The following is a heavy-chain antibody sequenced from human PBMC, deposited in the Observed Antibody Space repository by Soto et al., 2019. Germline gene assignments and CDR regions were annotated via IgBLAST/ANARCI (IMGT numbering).Heavy chain of an antibody. D-gene: IGHD4-17*01. Sequence: GGSLRLSCAASGFTVSSNYMSWVRQAPGKGLDWVANIKQDGSEKYYVDSVKGRFTISRDNAKNSLYLQMNSLRAEDTAVYYCARDRPTFETTAYYYYYGMDVWGQGTTVTVSS. CDR1: GFTVSSNY. CDR2: IKQDGSEK. J-gene: IGHJ6*02. CDR3: ARDRPTFETTAYYYYYGMDV. V-gene: IGHV3-7*01.